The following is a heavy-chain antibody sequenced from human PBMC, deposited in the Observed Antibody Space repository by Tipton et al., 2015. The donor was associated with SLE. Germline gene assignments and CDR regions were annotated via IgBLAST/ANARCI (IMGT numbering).Heavy chain of an antibody. D-gene: IGHD3-22*01. V-gene: IGHV4-59*01. CDR1: GGSISGYY. Sequence: TLSLTCTVSGGSISGYYWSWIRQSPGEGPEWIGYVYSSGSTHYNPSLKSRVTISVDASKNQFSLRLTSVTAADTAVYYCARRHFDTSGYYRGAFDIWGQGTMVTVSS. CDR3: ARRHFDTSGYYRGAFDI. CDR2: VYSSGST. J-gene: IGHJ3*02.